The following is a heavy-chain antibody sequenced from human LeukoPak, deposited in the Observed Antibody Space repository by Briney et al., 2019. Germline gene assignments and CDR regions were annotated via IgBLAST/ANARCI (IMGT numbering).Heavy chain of an antibody. CDR2: ISWNSGSI. J-gene: IGHJ4*02. D-gene: IGHD3-9*01. CDR1: GFTFDDYA. V-gene: IGHV3-9*01. CDR3: ATQPGYDILTGYYRDY. Sequence: PGRSLRLSCAASGFTFDDYAKHWVRQAPGKGLEWVSGISWNSGSIGYADSVKGRFTISRDNAKNSLYLQMNSLRAEDTALYYCATQPGYDILTGYYRDYWGQGTLVTVSS.